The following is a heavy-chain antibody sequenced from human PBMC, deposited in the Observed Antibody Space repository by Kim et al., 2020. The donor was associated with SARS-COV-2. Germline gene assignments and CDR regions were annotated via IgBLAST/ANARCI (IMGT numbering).Heavy chain of an antibody. CDR2: INPNSGDT. CDR1: GYIFTNYE. Sequence: ASVKVSCKASGYIFTNYEINWVRQVPGQGLEWVGWINPNSGDTAYAHNFQGRVAMTTHTPMRTAHMELSRLNSDDTAIYYCALLPQDFYFYGMDAWGQGTAVTVSS. J-gene: IGHJ6*02. CDR3: ALLPQDFYFYGMDA. D-gene: IGHD3-3*01. V-gene: IGHV1-8*01.